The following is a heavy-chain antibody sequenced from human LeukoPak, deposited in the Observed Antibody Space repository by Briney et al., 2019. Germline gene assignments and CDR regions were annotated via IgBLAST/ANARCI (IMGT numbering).Heavy chain of an antibody. CDR2: IYPGDSDT. D-gene: IGHD2-2*02. CDR3: ARRDIVVVPASILGAFDI. Sequence: GESLKISCKGSGYSFTSYWIGWVRQMPGKGLEWMGIIYPGDSDTRYSPSFQGQVTISADKSISTAYLQWRSLKASDTAMYYCARRDIVVVPASILGAFDIWGQGTMVTVSS. CDR1: GYSFTSYW. J-gene: IGHJ3*02. V-gene: IGHV5-51*01.